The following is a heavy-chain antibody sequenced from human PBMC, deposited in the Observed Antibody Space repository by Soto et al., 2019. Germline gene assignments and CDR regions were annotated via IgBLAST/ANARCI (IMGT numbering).Heavy chain of an antibody. Sequence: QVQLVQSGAEVKKPGASVKVSCNASGYTFTSYGISWVRQAPGQGLEWMGWISAYNGNTNYAQKLQGRVTMTTDTSTSTAYMELRILRSDDTAVYYCAITRSHGDYGDPFDYWGQGTLVTVSS. J-gene: IGHJ4*02. CDR2: ISAYNGNT. CDR1: GYTFTSYG. D-gene: IGHD4-17*01. V-gene: IGHV1-18*01. CDR3: AITRSHGDYGDPFDY.